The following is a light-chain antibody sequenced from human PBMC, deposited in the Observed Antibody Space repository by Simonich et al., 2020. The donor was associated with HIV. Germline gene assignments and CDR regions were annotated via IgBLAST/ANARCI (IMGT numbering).Light chain of an antibody. CDR2: DAS. Sequence: DIQMTHSPSSLSASVGDRDTITCPASQDISNYLNWYQQKPGKAPKLLIYDASNLETGVPSRFSGSGSGTDFTFTISSLQPEDIATYYCQQYDNLPLTFGGGTKVEIK. CDR1: QDISNY. CDR3: QQYDNLPLT. V-gene: IGKV1-33*01. J-gene: IGKJ4*01.